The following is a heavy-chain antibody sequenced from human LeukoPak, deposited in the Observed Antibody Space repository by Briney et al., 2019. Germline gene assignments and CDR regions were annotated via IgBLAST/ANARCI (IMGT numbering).Heavy chain of an antibody. CDR2: ISSDGRTT. CDR3: AKGGIVVATDSWFDP. V-gene: IGHV3-30*18. CDR1: GFTFSSYG. J-gene: IGHJ5*02. D-gene: IGHD2-15*01. Sequence: GRSLRLSCAASGFTFSSYGIHWVRQAPGKGLEWVAVISSDGRTTYYADSVKGRFTISRDNSKNTLYLQMNTLRDEDTAVYYCAKGGIVVATDSWFDPWGQGTLVTVSS.